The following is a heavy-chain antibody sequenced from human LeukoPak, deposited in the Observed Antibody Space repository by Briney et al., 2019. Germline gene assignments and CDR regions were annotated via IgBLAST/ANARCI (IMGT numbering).Heavy chain of an antibody. CDR1: GYTFTDHG. CDR2: IWFDGSQQ. CDR3: ARDLAAARLDF. D-gene: IGHD6-6*01. J-gene: IGHJ4*02. V-gene: IGHV3-33*01. Sequence: GGSLRLSCAASGYTFTDHGMHWVLQAPGKGLEWVADIWFDGSQQYYADAVKGRFTISRDISKSILYLQMNSLRAEDTGVYYCARDLAAARLDFRGQGTLVTVSS.